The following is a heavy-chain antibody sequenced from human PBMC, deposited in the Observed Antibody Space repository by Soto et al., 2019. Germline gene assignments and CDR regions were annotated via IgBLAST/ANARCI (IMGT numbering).Heavy chain of an antibody. V-gene: IGHV3-13*01. CDR1: GFTFSSYD. CDR2: IGTAGDT. D-gene: IGHD2-15*01. CDR3: ARGGLAHDAFDI. J-gene: IGHJ3*02. Sequence: GGSLRLSCAASGFTFSSYDMHWVRQATGKGLEWVSAIGTAGDTYYPGSVKGRFTISRENAKNSLYLQMNSLRAGDTAVYYCARGGLAHDAFDIWGQGTMVTVSS.